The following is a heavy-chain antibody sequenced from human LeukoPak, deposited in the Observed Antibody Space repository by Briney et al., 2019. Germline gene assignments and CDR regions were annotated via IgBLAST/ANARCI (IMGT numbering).Heavy chain of an antibody. Sequence: GGSLRLSCAASGFTFSSYAMSWVRQAPGKGLEWVSAISGSGGSTYYADSVKGRFTISRDNSKNTLYLQMNSLRAEDTAVYYCAKDQDIVVVVAAKGGYFDYWGQGTLVTVSS. J-gene: IGHJ4*02. CDR1: GFTFSSYA. CDR2: ISGSGGST. CDR3: AKDQDIVVVVAAKGGYFDY. D-gene: IGHD2-15*01. V-gene: IGHV3-23*01.